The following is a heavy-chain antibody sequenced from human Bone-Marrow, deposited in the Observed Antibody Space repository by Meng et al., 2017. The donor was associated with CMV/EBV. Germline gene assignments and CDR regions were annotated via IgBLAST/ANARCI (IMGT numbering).Heavy chain of an antibody. CDR1: GGSVTSTSYY. V-gene: IGHV4-39*07. J-gene: IGHJ4*02. D-gene: IGHD3-16*01. CDR3: TRRSRLGAEGQKGYDY. CDR2: IYYNGNT. Sequence: GSLRLSCSASGGSVTSTSYYWGWIRQPPGKGLEWVGTIYYNGNTYYNSSLKSRLFISVDTSRDQFSLKLSSVTAADTAVYYCTRRSRLGAEGQKGYDYWGQGTLVTVSS.